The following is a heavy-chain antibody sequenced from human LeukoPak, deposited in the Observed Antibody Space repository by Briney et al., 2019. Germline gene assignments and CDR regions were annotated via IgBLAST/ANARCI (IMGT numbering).Heavy chain of an antibody. J-gene: IGHJ4*02. CDR1: GFTFSSYS. Sequence: GGSLRLSCAASGFTFSSYSMNWVRQAPGKGLEWVSSISSSSSYIYYADSVKGRFTISRDNAKNSLYLQMNSLRAEDTAVYYCARDGVVTAILSSAGIFDYWGQGTLVTVSS. CDR3: ARDGVVTAILSSAGIFDY. V-gene: IGHV3-21*01. D-gene: IGHD2-21*02. CDR2: ISSSSSYI.